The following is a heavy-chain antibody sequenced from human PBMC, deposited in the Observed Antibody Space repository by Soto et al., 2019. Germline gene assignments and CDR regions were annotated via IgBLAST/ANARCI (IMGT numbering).Heavy chain of an antibody. J-gene: IGHJ6*02. CDR2: MYNTGST. V-gene: IGHV4-59*01. CDR3: ARDLWGYCGTDCYPLDV. D-gene: IGHD2-21*02. Sequence: SETLSLTCTVSGASITTYYWSWFRQPPGKGLEWIGYMYNTGSTVYNPSFKSRVTISVDTSKNQFSLKLNSVTAADTAVYYCARDLWGYCGTDCYPLDVWGQGTTVTVSS. CDR1: GASITTYY.